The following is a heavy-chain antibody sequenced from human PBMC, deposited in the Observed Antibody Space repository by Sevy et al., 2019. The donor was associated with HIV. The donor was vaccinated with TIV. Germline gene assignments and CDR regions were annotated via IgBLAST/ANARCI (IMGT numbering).Heavy chain of an antibody. CDR2: INPSGGST. CDR1: GYTFTSYY. D-gene: IGHD3-10*01. V-gene: IGHV1-46*01. J-gene: IGHJ4*02. Sequence: ASVKVSCKASGYTFTSYYMHWVRQAPGQGLEWMGIINPSGGSTSYAQKFQGRVTMTRDTSTSTVYMELGSLRSEETAVYYCARDLEDTMVRGVIESAFDYWGQGTLVTVSS. CDR3: ARDLEDTMVRGVIESAFDY.